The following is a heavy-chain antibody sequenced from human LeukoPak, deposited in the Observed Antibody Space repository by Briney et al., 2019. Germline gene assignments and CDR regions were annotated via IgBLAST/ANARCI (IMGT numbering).Heavy chain of an antibody. J-gene: IGHJ5*02. CDR1: GGSISSYY. CDR3: AGRVYDSNWFDP. D-gene: IGHD3-3*01. Sequence: SETLSLTCTVSGGSISSYYWSWIRQPPGKGLEWIGYIYYSGSTNYNPSLKSRVTISVDTSKNQFSLKLSSVTAADTAVYYCAGRVYDSNWFDPWGQGTLVTVSS. V-gene: IGHV4-59*08. CDR2: IYYSGST.